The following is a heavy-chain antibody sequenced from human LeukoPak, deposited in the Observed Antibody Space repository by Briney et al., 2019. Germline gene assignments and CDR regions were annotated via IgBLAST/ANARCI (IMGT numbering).Heavy chain of an antibody. CDR1: GFTFSSYE. J-gene: IGHJ4*02. V-gene: IGHV3-48*03. Sequence: PGGSLRLSCVVSGFTFSSYEMNWVRQAPGMGLEWVSYICSRGSYIYYAESVKGRFTISRDNAKDSLYLQMNSPRAEDTAVYYCARDLYYFGSGSYVPGLPDYWGQGTLVTVSS. D-gene: IGHD3-10*01. CDR3: ARDLYYFGSGSYVPGLPDY. CDR2: ICSRGSYI.